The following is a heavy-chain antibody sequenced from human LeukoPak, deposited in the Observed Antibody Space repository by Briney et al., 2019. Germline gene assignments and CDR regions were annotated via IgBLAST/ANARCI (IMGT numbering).Heavy chain of an antibody. CDR3: AKDRANTWYYFDY. D-gene: IGHD2-8*02. V-gene: IGHV3-30*18. CDR1: GFTFSSYG. Sequence: GGSLRLSCAASGFTFSSYGMHWVRQAPGKGLEWVAVISYDGSNKYYADSVRGRFTISRDNSNNTLYLQMNSLSAEDTAVYYCAKDRANTWYYFDYWGQGALVTVSS. CDR2: ISYDGSNK. J-gene: IGHJ4*02.